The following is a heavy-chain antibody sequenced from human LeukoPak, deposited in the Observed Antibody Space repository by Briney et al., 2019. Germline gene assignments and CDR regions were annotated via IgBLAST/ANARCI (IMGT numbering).Heavy chain of an antibody. V-gene: IGHV4-61*09. J-gene: IGHJ5*02. CDR3: ARHWSHSVAQFGRSYWFDP. CDR2: MDTSGHT. Sequence: SETLSLTCTVSGGSVSSDSYYWSWIRQPAGKGLEWIGHMDTSGHTNYNSSLMSRVTMSVDTSKNQFSLRLTSVTAADTAVYYCARHWSHSVAQFGRSYWFDPWGQGTLVTVSS. D-gene: IGHD2-15*01. CDR1: GGSVSSDSYY.